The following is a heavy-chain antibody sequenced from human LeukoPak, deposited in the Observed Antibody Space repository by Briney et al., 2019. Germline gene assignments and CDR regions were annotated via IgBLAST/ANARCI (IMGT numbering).Heavy chain of an antibody. CDR3: ATDRREEPSNFDRNRFAY. D-gene: IGHD1-14*01. V-gene: IGHV3-7*05. CDR1: GFTFSSYA. Sequence: GGSLRLSCSASGFTFSSYAMHGVRQAPGRGLEWVANIREDGSEKNYLDSVKGRFTISRENAKNSLYLQMDNLRAEDTAVYYCATDRREEPSNFDRNRFAYWGQGTLVTVSS. J-gene: IGHJ4*02. CDR2: IREDGSEK.